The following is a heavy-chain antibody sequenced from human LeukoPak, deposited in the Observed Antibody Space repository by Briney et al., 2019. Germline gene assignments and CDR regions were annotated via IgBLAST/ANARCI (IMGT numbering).Heavy chain of an antibody. CDR1: GFTFSDYY. V-gene: IGHV3-11*01. CDR3: ASPRGYCSSTSCYAGDWYFDL. Sequence: PGGSLRLSCAASGFTFSDYYMSWIRQAPGKGLEWVSYISSSGSTIYYADSVKGRFTISRDNAKNSLYLQMNSLRAEDTAVYYCASPRGYCSSTSCYAGDWYFDLWGRGTLVTVSS. D-gene: IGHD2-2*01. CDR2: ISSSGSTI. J-gene: IGHJ2*01.